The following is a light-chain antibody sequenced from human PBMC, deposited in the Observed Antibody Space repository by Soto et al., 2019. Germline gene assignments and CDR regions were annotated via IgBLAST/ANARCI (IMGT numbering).Light chain of an antibody. CDR3: SVWDDSLNGWV. CDR2: SNY. J-gene: IGLJ3*02. Sequence: QSVLTQPPSTSGTPGQRVTIPCSGSRSNIGSNGVAWYQHLPGKAPKLLIYSNYQRPSVVPDRFSGSKSGTSASLAISGLQSEDEADYYCSVWDDSLNGWVFGGGTKLTVL. CDR1: RSNIGSNG. V-gene: IGLV1-44*01.